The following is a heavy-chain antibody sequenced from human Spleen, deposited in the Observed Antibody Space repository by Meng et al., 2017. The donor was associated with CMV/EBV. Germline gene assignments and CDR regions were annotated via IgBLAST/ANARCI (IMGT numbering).Heavy chain of an antibody. D-gene: IGHD2-21*01. CDR1: GGSISTYY. J-gene: IGHJ4*02. Sequence: SETLSLTCTVSGGSISTYYWSWIRQPPGKGLEWIGYIYYSGSTNYNPSLKSRVTISVDTSKNQFSLTLSSVTAAVTAVYYCARDVAASYYFDSWGQGTLVTVSS. CDR3: ARDVAASYYFDS. V-gene: IGHV4-59*01. CDR2: IYYSGST.